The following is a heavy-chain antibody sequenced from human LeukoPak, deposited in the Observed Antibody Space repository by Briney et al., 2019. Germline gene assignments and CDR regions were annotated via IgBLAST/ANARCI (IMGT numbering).Heavy chain of an antibody. CDR1: GGSISSSSYY. D-gene: IGHD3-10*01. CDR2: IYYSGST. V-gene: IGHV4-39*01. Sequence: SETLSLTCTVSGGSISSSSYYWGWIRQPPGKGLEWIGSIYYSGSTYYNPSLKSRVTISVDTSKSQFSLKLSSVTAADTAVYYCASWIPSYGSGSYYNIPTLFDYWGQGTLVTVSS. J-gene: IGHJ4*02. CDR3: ASWIPSYGSGSYYNIPTLFDY.